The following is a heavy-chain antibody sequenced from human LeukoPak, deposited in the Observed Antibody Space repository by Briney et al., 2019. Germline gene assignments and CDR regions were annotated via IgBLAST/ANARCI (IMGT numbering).Heavy chain of an antibody. CDR3: ARGRRLRGVASRPIYYYYYMDV. D-gene: IGHD3-10*01. Sequence: ASVKLSCKASGYTFNTFDINWVRQGPGQGPEWMGWVNPYNDKTVYAPKFQGRVSISSNNSINTAYMEFSGLKSDDTAVYYCARGRRLRGVASRPIYYYYYMDVWGGGTTVTVSS. CDR1: GYTFNTFD. J-gene: IGHJ6*03. V-gene: IGHV1-8*03. CDR2: VNPYNDKT.